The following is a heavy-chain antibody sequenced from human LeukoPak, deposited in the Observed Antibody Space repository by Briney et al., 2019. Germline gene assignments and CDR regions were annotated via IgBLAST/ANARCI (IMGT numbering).Heavy chain of an antibody. J-gene: IGHJ2*01. CDR2: IYPGDSDT. CDR1: GYSFTSYW. V-gene: IGHV5-51*01. CDR3: ARHRGVVPAAPRYFVL. Sequence: GESLKISCKGSGYSFTSYWIGWVRQMPGKGLEWMGIIYPGDSDTRYSPSFQGQVTISADKSISTAYLQWSSLKASDTAMYYCARHRGVVPAAPRYFVLWGRGTLVTVSS. D-gene: IGHD2-2*01.